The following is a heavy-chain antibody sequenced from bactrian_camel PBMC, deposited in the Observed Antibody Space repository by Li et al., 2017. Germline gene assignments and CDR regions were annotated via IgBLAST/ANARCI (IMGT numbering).Heavy chain of an antibody. V-gene: IGHV3S53*01. Sequence: VQLVESGGGSVQPGGSLRVSCVASGYPRSFTCMGWWRQVPGKEREAIAAIYTTDGSTYYADSVQGRFTISQSNTENTVHLQMNSLKPDDTATYYCTAPRYIGGSCAQARYESNYWGQGTQVTVS. J-gene: IGHJ4*01. D-gene: IGHD2*01. CDR3: TAPRYIGGSCAQARYESNY. CDR1: GYPRSFTC. CDR2: IYTTDGST.